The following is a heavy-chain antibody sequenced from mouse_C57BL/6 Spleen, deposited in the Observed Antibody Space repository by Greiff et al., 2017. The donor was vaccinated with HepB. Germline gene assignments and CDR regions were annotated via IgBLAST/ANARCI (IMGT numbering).Heavy chain of an antibody. J-gene: IGHJ2*01. V-gene: IGHV1-52*01. D-gene: IGHD2-4*01. CDR2: IDPSDSET. CDR1: GYTFTSYW. Sequence: QVQLQQPGAELVRPGSSVKLSCKASGYTFTSYWMHWVKQRPIQGLEWIGNIDPSDSETHYNQKFKDKATLTVDKSSSTAYMQLSSLTSEYSAVYYCARSGDYDDGFDYWGQGTTLTVSS. CDR3: ARSGDYDDGFDY.